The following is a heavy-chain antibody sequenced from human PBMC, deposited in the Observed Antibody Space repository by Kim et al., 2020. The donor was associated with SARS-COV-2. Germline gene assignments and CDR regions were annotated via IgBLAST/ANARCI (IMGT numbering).Heavy chain of an antibody. D-gene: IGHD1-7*01. V-gene: IGHV3-33*01. J-gene: IGHJ6*02. Sequence: GGSLRLSCAASGFTFSSYGMHWVRQAPGKGLEWVAVIWYDGSNKYYADSVKGRFTISRDNSKNTLYLQMNSLRAEDTAVYYCARERLTGTTKYYYYGMDVWGQGTTVTVSS. CDR1: GFTFSSYG. CDR3: ARERLTGTTKYYYYGMDV. CDR2: IWYDGSNK.